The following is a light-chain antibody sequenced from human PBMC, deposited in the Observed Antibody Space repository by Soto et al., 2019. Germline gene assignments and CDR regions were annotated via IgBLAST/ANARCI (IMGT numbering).Light chain of an antibody. CDR1: SSDVGGYNY. V-gene: IGLV2-14*01. Sequence: QSALTQPPSVSGSPGQSITISCTGTSSDVGGYNYVSWYQQHPGKAPKLMIYEVSNRPSGVSNRFSGSKAGNTASLTISGLKAEDEADYCCSSYTSSSTLVFGGGTKLTVL. CDR2: EVS. J-gene: IGLJ2*01. CDR3: SSYTSSSTLV.